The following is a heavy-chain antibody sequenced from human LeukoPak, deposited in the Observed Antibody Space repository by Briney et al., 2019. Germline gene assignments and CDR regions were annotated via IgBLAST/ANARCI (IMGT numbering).Heavy chain of an antibody. D-gene: IGHD4-17*01. J-gene: IGHJ4*02. CDR3: ARQRVTTVTVIKSSFDY. V-gene: IGHV4-59*08. Sequence: SETLSLTCTVSGGSISSYYWSWIRQPPGKGLEWIGYIYYSGSTNYNPSLKSRVTISVDTSKNQFSLKLSSVTAADTAVYYCARQRVTTVTVIKSSFDYWGQGTLVTVSS. CDR2: IYYSGST. CDR1: GGSISSYY.